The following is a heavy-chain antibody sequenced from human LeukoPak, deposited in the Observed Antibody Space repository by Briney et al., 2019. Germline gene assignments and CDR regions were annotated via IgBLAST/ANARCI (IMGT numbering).Heavy chain of an antibody. Sequence: SGGSLRLSCAASGFTFSSYSMNWVRQAPGKGLEWVSYISSSSSTIYYADSVKGRFTISRDNAKNSLYLQMNSLRAEDTAVYYCARGSYYHPVDYWGQGTLVTVSS. CDR1: GFTFSSYS. CDR3: ARGSYYHPVDY. CDR2: ISSSSSTI. J-gene: IGHJ4*02. D-gene: IGHD1-26*01. V-gene: IGHV3-48*01.